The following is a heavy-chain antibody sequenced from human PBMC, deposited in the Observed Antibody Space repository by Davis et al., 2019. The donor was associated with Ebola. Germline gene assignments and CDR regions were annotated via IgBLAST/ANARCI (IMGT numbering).Heavy chain of an antibody. CDR2: IIPMFRTE. Sequence: SVKVSCKASGGTFSSYAISWVRQAPGQGLEWMGGIIPMFRTEKYAQKFQGRVTITADESTSTAYMELRSLRSDDTAVYYCARDKDAVTTGSNYGMDVWGQGTTVTVSS. D-gene: IGHD4-17*01. CDR1: GGTFSSYA. J-gene: IGHJ6*02. CDR3: ARDKDAVTTGSNYGMDV. V-gene: IGHV1-69*13.